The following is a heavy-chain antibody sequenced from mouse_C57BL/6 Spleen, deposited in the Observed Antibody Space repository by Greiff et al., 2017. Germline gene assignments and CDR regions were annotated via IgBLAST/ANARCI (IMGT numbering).Heavy chain of an antibody. V-gene: IGHV1-59*01. J-gene: IGHJ4*01. Sequence: QVQLQQSGAELVRPGTSVKLSCKASGYTFTSYWMLWVKQRPGQGLEWIGVIYPSDSYTTYNQKFKGKATLTVDTSSSTAYMQLSSLTSEDSAVYYCARRTTVVAPHYYAMDYWGQGTSVTVAS. CDR3: ARRTTVVAPHYYAMDY. CDR2: IYPSDSYT. CDR1: GYTFTSYW. D-gene: IGHD1-1*01.